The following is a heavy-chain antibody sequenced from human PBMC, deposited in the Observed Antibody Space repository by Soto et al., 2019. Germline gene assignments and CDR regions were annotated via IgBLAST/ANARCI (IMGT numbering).Heavy chain of an antibody. V-gene: IGHV3-30*03. Sequence: GGSLRLSCAASGFTFSSYGMHWVRQAPGKGLEWVAVISYDGSNKYYADSVKGRFTISRDNSKNTLYLQMNSLRAEDTAVYYCASITTTVTTIDYWGQGTLVTVSS. D-gene: IGHD4-17*01. CDR2: ISYDGSNK. J-gene: IGHJ4*02. CDR3: ASITTTVTTIDY. CDR1: GFTFSSYG.